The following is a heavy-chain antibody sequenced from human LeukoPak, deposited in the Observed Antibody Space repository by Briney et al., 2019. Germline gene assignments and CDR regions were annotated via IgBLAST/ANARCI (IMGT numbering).Heavy chain of an antibody. CDR2: ISRSSSYI. J-gene: IGHJ4*02. V-gene: IGHV3-21*01. Sequence: GGSLRLSCADSGSTFSSYSMNWVRQAPGEGLEWVSSISRSSSYIYYTDSVKGRFTISRDNAKNSLYLQMNSLRAEDTAVYYCARDRSGYNLFDYWGQGTLVTVSS. CDR3: ARDRSGYNLFDY. CDR1: GSTFSSYS. D-gene: IGHD5-12*01.